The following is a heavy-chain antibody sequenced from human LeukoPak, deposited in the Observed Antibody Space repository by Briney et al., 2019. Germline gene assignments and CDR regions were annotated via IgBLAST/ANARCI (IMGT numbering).Heavy chain of an antibody. V-gene: IGHV3-74*01. D-gene: IGHD2/OR15-2a*01. CDR1: GFTFRSYW. CDR2: INSYGSGT. CDR3: ASPPNMDGMAV. Sequence: GGSLRLSCAASGFTFRSYWMHWVRQAPGKGLLWVSRINSYGSGTTYADSVRGRFTIYRATAKHMVYLQLNRLRADDTAVYYSASPPNMDGMAVWGQGTTVTVSS. J-gene: IGHJ6*02.